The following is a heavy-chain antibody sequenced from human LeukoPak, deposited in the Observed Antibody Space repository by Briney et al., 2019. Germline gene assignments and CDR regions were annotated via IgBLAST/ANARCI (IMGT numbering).Heavy chain of an antibody. CDR1: GFNFDDYG. J-gene: IGHJ4*02. Sequence: GGSLRLSCAASGFNFDDYGMSWVRQAPGKGLEWVSGINWNGGSTAYADSVKGRFTVSRDNAKNSLYLQMNSLRAEDTAVYYCARELLMAQWPDYWGQGTLVTVSS. V-gene: IGHV3-20*04. CDR2: INWNGGST. D-gene: IGHD6-19*01. CDR3: ARELLMAQWPDY.